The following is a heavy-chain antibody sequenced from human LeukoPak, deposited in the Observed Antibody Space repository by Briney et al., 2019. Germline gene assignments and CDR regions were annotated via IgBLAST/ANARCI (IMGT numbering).Heavy chain of an antibody. CDR2: IMSNGRST. Sequence: GALRLSCSGSGFTFSDYATFWVRQAPGKGLEYVSAIMSNGRSTYLADTVKDRFTISRDNSKNMLYLQMSSLRPEDTAVYYCVKAKYYSWSDGSSFDCWGQGTLVTVSS. V-gene: IGHV3-64D*06. J-gene: IGHJ4*02. CDR1: GFTFSDYA. CDR3: VKAKYYSWSDGSSFDC. D-gene: IGHD1-1*01.